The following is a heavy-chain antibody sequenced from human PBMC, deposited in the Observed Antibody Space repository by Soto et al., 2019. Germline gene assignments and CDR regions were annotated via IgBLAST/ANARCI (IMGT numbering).Heavy chain of an antibody. CDR3: ATKVVIGGIGFVDY. V-gene: IGHV3-7*01. D-gene: IGHD2-15*01. Sequence: EVQLVESGGGLVQTGGSLRLSCVASGFTFSSYWMNWVRQAPGEGLEWVANINQDESQKYYADSVKGRFPISRDNARNALYLQMNSLRVEDAAVYYCATKVVIGGIGFVDYWGQGILVTVSS. CDR1: GFTFSSYW. CDR2: INQDESQK. J-gene: IGHJ4*02.